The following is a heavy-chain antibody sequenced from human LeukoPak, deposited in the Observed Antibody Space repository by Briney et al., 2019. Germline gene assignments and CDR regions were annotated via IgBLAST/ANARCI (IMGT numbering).Heavy chain of an antibody. CDR1: GFTFSSYE. CDR3: ARDSGYSSSWYGYYYGMDV. D-gene: IGHD6-13*01. Sequence: GGSLGLSCAASGFTFSSYEMNWVRQAPGKGLEWVSYISSSGSTIYYADSVKGRFTISRDNAKNSLYLQMNSLRAEDTAVYYCARDSGYSSSWYGYYYGMDVWGQGTTVTVSS. V-gene: IGHV3-48*03. J-gene: IGHJ6*02. CDR2: ISSSGSTI.